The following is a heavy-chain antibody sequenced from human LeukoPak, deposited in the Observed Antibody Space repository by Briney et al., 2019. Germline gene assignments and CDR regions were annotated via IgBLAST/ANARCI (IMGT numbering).Heavy chain of an antibody. CDR3: ARADYQLLSPSYNWFDP. CDR2: IWYDGRNK. J-gene: IGHJ5*02. V-gene: IGHV3-33*01. Sequence: GGSLRLSCAASGFTFSSYGMHWVRQAPGKGLEWVAVIWYDGRNKYYADSVKGRFTISRDNSNNTLYLQMNSLRAEDTAVYYCARADYQLLSPSYNWFDPWGQGTLVTVSS. CDR1: GFTFSSYG. D-gene: IGHD2-2*01.